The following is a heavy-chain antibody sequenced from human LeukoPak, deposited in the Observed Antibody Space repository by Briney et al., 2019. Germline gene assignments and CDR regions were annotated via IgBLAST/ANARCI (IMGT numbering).Heavy chain of an antibody. CDR3: ARVRVYGAGGYDAFDI. CDR2: IYYSGST. D-gene: IGHD3-10*01. V-gene: IGHV4-39*01. Sequence: PSETLSLTCTVSGGSISSSSYYWGWIRQPPGKGLEWIGSIYYSGSTYYNPSLKSRVTISVDTSKNQFSLKLSSVTAADTAVYYCARVRVYGAGGYDAFDIWGQGTMVTVSS. CDR1: GGSISSSSYY. J-gene: IGHJ3*02.